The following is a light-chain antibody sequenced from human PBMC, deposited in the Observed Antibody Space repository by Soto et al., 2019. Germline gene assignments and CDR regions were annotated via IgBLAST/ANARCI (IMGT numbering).Light chain of an antibody. CDR2: GAS. Sequence: EIVITQSPDTLSVSPGERATLSCRASQSVNNILAWYQQKPGQAPRLLIYGASTRATNIPARFSGSGSGTEFTLTISSLQSEDFAVYFCQQYKSWPRTFGQGTKVDIK. V-gene: IGKV3-15*01. J-gene: IGKJ1*01. CDR1: QSVNNI. CDR3: QQYKSWPRT.